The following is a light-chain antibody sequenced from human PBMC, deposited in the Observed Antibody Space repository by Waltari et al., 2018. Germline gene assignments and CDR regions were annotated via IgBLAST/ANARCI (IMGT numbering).Light chain of an antibody. CDR1: RSISIN. CDR3: HQFNDWPRT. Sequence: MQSPATPSVAPGGRATPSCRASRSISINLVWYQQRPGQAPTLLIYGASTMATNVPARFSGSGSGTEFTLTISSLQSEDAAVYYCHQFNDWPRTFGQGTKVEVK. CDR2: GAS. V-gene: IGKV3-15*01. J-gene: IGKJ1*01.